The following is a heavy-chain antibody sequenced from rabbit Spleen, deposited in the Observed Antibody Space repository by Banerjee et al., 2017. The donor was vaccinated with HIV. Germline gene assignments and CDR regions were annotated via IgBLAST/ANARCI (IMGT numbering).Heavy chain of an antibody. CDR2: IYGGSSGGS. CDR1: GFSFSGNYY. J-gene: IGHJ4*01. CDR3: VRGASSSGYYSL. D-gene: IGHD1-1*01. Sequence: QSLEESGGDLVKPGASLTLTCTASGFSFSGNYYMCWVRQAPGKGLEWIACIYGGSSGGSYYASWVNGRFTISKFSSTTVTLQMTSLTAADTATYFCVRGASSSGYYSLWGPGTLVTVS. V-gene: IGHV1S40*01.